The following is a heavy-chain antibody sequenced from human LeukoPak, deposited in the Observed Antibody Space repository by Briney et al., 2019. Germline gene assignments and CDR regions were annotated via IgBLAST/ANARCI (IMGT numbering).Heavy chain of an antibody. Sequence: ASVKVSCKASGYTFTSYGICWVRQAPGQGLEWMGWISAYNGNTNYAQKLQGRVTMTTDTSTSTAYMELRSLRSDDTAVYYCARDRGSTMVRGVKDYWGQGTLVTVSS. CDR3: ARDRGSTMVRGVKDY. J-gene: IGHJ4*02. V-gene: IGHV1-18*01. CDR1: GYTFTSYG. CDR2: ISAYNGNT. D-gene: IGHD3-10*01.